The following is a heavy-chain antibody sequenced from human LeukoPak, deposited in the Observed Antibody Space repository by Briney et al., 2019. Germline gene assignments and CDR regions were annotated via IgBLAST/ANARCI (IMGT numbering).Heavy chain of an antibody. CDR2: ISGSGANT. D-gene: IGHD3-9*01. J-gene: IGHJ4*02. Sequence: RPGGSLRLSCAASGITFFTYAMSWVRQAPGRGLEWVSAISGSGANTYYADSVKGRFTISRDNSKNTLYLQMNSLRAEDTAVYYCAKWGVYEILSGYYLEGGNNDYYFDSWGQGTLVAVST. V-gene: IGHV3-23*01. CDR1: GITFFTYA. CDR3: AKWGVYEILSGYYLEGGNNDYYFDS.